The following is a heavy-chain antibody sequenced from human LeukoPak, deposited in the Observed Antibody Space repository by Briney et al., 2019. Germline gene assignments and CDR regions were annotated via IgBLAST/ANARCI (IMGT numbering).Heavy chain of an antibody. D-gene: IGHD4-23*01. V-gene: IGHV3-15*01. Sequence: PGGSLRLSCAASGFTFSNAWMSWVRQAPGKGLEWVGRIKSKTDGGTTDYAAPVKGRFTISRDDSKNTLYLQMKSLKTEDTAVYYCTTYGLYGGNSIDYWGQGTLVTVSS. CDR1: GFTFSNAW. CDR2: IKSKTDGGTT. J-gene: IGHJ4*02. CDR3: TTYGLYGGNSIDY.